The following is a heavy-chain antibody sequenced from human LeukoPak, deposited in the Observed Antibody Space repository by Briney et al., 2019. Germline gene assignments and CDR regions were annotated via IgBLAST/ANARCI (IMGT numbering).Heavy chain of an antibody. V-gene: IGHV3-33*01. CDR1: GFTFSDYG. J-gene: IGHJ4*02. D-gene: IGHD3-10*01. CDR2: IWYDGSNK. CDR3: ARDGGWSWFGEFSPDY. Sequence: GKSLRLSCTASGFTFSDYGMHWVRQPPGKGLEWVAIIWYDGSNKKYEDSVKGRFTISRDNSKNTLYLQMNSLRAEDTAVYYCARDGGWSWFGEFSPDYWGQGTLVTVSS.